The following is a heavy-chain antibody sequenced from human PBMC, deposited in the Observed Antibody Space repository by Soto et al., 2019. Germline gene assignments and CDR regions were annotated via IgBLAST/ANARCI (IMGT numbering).Heavy chain of an antibody. Sequence: QVQLVQSGAEVKKPGSSVKVSCKASGGTFSSYTISWVRQAPGQGLEWMGRIIPILGIANYAQKFQGRVTITADKSTSTAYMELSRLRSEDTAVYYCARGGGGGYCSGGSCYTADYWGQGTLVTVSS. D-gene: IGHD2-15*01. CDR1: GGTFSSYT. CDR2: IIPILGIA. CDR3: ARGGGGGYCSGGSCYTADY. V-gene: IGHV1-69*02. J-gene: IGHJ4*02.